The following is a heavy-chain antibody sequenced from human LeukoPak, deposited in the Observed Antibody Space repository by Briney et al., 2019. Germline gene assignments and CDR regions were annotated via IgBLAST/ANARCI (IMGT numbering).Heavy chain of an antibody. J-gene: IGHJ4*02. CDR1: GFTFSSHG. V-gene: IGHV3-30*18. CDR3: AKSATKYSGYDEYYFDY. Sequence: QPGRSLRLSCAASGFTFSSHGMHWVRQAPGKGLEWVAVISYDGSNKYYADSVKGRFTISRDNSKNTLYLQMNSLRAEDTAVYYCAKSATKYSGYDEYYFDYWGQGTLVTVSS. D-gene: IGHD5-12*01. CDR2: ISYDGSNK.